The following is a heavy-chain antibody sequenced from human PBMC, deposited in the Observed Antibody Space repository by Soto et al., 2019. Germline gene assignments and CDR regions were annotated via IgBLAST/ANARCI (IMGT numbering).Heavy chain of an antibody. V-gene: IGHV3-30-3*01. D-gene: IGHD1-26*01. CDR2: ISSDGSNK. CDR3: ARDDEGGSDCDLGY. J-gene: IGHJ4*02. CDR1: GFTFSSHA. Sequence: QVQLVESGGGVVQPGRSLRLSCAVSGFTFSSHAMHWVRQAPGKGLEWVTLISSDGSNKYYADSVKGRFTTSRDNSKNTMYLQMNSLRVEDTAVYYCARDDEGGSDCDLGYWGQGALVPVSS.